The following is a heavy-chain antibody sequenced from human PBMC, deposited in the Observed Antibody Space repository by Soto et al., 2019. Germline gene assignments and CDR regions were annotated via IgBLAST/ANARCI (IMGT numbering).Heavy chain of an antibody. CDR1: GGTFSSYA. V-gene: IGHV1-69*01. CDR2: IIPIFGTA. CDR3: AGGDYYDSSGYWTEDNFDY. Sequence: QVQLVQSGAEVKKPGSSVKVSCKASGGTFSSYAISWVRQAPGQGLEGMGGIIPIFGTANYAQKFQGRVTITADESTSAAYMELSSLRSEDTAVYYCAGGDYYDSSGYWTEDNFDYWGKGTLVTVSS. J-gene: IGHJ4*02. D-gene: IGHD3-22*01.